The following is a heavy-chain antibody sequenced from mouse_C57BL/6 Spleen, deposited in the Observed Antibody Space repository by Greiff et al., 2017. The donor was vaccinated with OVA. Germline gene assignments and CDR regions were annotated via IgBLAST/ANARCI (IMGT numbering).Heavy chain of an antibody. CDR2: IYPGSGST. Sequence: QVQLQQPGAELVKPGASVKMSCKASGYTFTSYWITWVKQRPGQGLEWIGDIYPGSGSTNYNEKFKSKATLTVDTSSSTAYMQLSSLTSEDSAVYYCARDGGLRRENVGWFAYWGQGTLVTVSA. D-gene: IGHD2-4*01. CDR3: ARDGGLRRENVGWFAY. V-gene: IGHV1-55*01. J-gene: IGHJ3*01. CDR1: GYTFTSYW.